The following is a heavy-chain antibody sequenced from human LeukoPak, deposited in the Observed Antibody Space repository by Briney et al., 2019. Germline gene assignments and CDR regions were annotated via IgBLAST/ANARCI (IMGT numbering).Heavy chain of an antibody. CDR1: GFTVSNDY. V-gene: IGHV3-53*01. J-gene: IGHJ4*02. Sequence: PGGSLRLSCAVSGFTVSNDYMSWVRQAPGKGLEWVSVIYGGGGTYYADSVRGRFTISRDNFENTLFLQMDSLRPEDTAVYYCTRLLPSSHHFFDSWGQGTLVTVSS. D-gene: IGHD6-6*01. CDR3: TRLLPSSHHFFDS. CDR2: IYGGGGT.